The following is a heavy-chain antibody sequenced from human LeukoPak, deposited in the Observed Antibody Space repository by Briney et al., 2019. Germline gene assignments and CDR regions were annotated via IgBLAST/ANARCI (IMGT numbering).Heavy chain of an antibody. J-gene: IGHJ4*02. CDR2: SRNRAKSYTT. V-gene: IGHV3-72*01. CDR3: SRDATGDH. Sequence: GGSLRLSCAASGFTFSTCAMGWVRQAPGKGLEWVGRSRNRAKSYTTDYAASVKGRFTISRDDSKSTLYLQMNSLETEDTAVYYCSRDATGDHWGQGTLVSVSS. CDR1: GFTFSTCA.